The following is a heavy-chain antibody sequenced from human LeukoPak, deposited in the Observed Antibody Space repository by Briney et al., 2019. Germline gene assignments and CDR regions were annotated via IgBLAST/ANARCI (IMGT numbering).Heavy chain of an antibody. Sequence: ETLSLTCAVYGGSFSGYYWSWIRQPPGKGLEWIGEINHSGSTNYNPSLKSRVTISVDTSKNQFSLKLSSVTAADTAVYYCAGGLSSSWYYFDYWGQGTLVTVSS. CDR1: GGSFSGYY. V-gene: IGHV4-34*01. D-gene: IGHD6-13*01. CDR2: INHSGST. J-gene: IGHJ4*02. CDR3: AGGLSSSWYYFDY.